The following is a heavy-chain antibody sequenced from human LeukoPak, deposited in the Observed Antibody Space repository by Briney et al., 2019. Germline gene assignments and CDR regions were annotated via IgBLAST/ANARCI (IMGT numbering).Heavy chain of an antibody. J-gene: IGHJ4*02. CDR3: AKGLGYYYGSGSYYDY. D-gene: IGHD3-10*01. Sequence: PGGSLRLSCAASGFTFSSYAMSWGRQAPGKGLEWVSAISGSGGGTYYGDSVKGRFTISRDNSKNTLYLQMNSLRAEDTAVYYCAKGLGYYYGSGSYYDYWGQGTLVTVSS. CDR1: GFTFSSYA. V-gene: IGHV3-23*01. CDR2: ISGSGGGT.